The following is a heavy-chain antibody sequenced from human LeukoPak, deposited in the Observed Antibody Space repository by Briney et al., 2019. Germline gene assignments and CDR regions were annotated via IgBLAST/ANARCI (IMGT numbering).Heavy chain of an antibody. Sequence: ASVRVSCKSSGYIFTDYYLHWVRQAPGQELGWMGRINPNSGGTNYAQKFQGRVTMTRDTSISTAYMELSRLRSDDTAVYYCARNRRPLLYYDSSGYSGMPDYWGQGTLVTVSS. CDR2: INPNSGGT. CDR1: GYIFTDYY. V-gene: IGHV1/OR15-1*04. J-gene: IGHJ4*02. D-gene: IGHD3-22*01. CDR3: ARNRRPLLYYDSSGYSGMPDY.